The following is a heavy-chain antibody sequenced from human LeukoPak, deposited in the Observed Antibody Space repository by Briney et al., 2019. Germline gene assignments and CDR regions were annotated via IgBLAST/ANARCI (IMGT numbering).Heavy chain of an antibody. J-gene: IGHJ3*02. Sequence: PSETLSLTCTVSGYSISSGYYWGWIRQPPGKGLEWIVNIYHTGSTYYNPSLKSRVTISVDTSKNQFSLKLSSVTAADTAVYFCARGPYSYDSSGAFDIWGQGTMVTVSS. CDR1: GYSISSGYY. CDR2: IYHTGST. D-gene: IGHD3-22*01. CDR3: ARGPYSYDSSGAFDI. V-gene: IGHV4-38-2*02.